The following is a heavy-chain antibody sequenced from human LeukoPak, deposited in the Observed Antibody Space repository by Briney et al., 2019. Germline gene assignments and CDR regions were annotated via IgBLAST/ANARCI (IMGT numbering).Heavy chain of an antibody. J-gene: IGHJ4*02. CDR3: ARHDGAVAGNQIDY. Sequence: PSETLSLTCTVSGGSISSSSYYWGWIRQPPGKGLEWIGSIYYSGSTYYNPSLKSRVTISVDTSKNQFSLKLSSVTAADTAVYYCARHDGAVAGNQIDYWGQGTLVTVSS. D-gene: IGHD6-19*01. V-gene: IGHV4-39*01. CDR2: IYYSGST. CDR1: GGSISSSSYY.